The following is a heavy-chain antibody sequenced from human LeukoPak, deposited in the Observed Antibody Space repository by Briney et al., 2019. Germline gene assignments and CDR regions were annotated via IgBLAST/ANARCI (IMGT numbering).Heavy chain of an antibody. Sequence: GGSLRLSCAASGFTFSSYSMNWVRQAPGKGLEWVSYISSGGSTIYYADSVRGRFTISRDTAKNSLYLEMNSLRDEDTAMYYCAKEEGSYSGYTPFDYWGQGTLVTVSS. CDR1: GFTFSSYS. D-gene: IGHD5-12*01. CDR3: AKEEGSYSGYTPFDY. J-gene: IGHJ4*02. CDR2: ISSGGSTI. V-gene: IGHV3-48*02.